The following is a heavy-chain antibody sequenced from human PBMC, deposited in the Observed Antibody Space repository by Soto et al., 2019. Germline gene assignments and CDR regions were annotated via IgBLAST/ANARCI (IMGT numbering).Heavy chain of an antibody. CDR2: ISGSGGST. D-gene: IGHD3-10*01. Sequence: GGSLRLSYAASGFTISSFAMSWVLKAPGKGLEWVSAISGSGGSTYYADSVKGRFTISRDNSKNTLYLQMNSLRAEDTAVYYCAKDYLRFPNWFDPWGQGTLVTVSS. CDR3: AKDYLRFPNWFDP. CDR1: GFTISSFA. V-gene: IGHV3-23*01. J-gene: IGHJ5*02.